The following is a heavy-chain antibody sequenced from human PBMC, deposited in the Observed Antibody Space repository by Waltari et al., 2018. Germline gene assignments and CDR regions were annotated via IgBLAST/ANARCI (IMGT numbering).Heavy chain of an antibody. D-gene: IGHD2-15*01. Sequence: QVQLVQSGAEVKKPGSSVKVSCKASGGTFSSYAISWVRQAPGQGLEWMGRIIPIFGTANYAQKFQGRVTITADKSTSTAYMELSSLRSEDTAVYYCASPLYCSGGSCYQGNDYWGQGTLVTVSS. CDR3: ASPLYCSGGSCYQGNDY. CDR1: GGTFSSYA. CDR2: IIPIFGTA. J-gene: IGHJ4*02. V-gene: IGHV1-69*08.